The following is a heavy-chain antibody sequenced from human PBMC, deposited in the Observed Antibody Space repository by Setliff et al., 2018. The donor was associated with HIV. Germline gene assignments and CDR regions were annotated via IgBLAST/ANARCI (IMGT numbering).Heavy chain of an antibody. Sequence: PSETLSLTGTVSGVSITSTNFYWGWIRQPPGKGLEWSGSISSGGNTYYNTSLKSRVTRSIDTSNNQFSLKLSSVTAADTFVYHCARLYLNTGGYWASTYRYLDLRGRGTLVTVSS. CDR2: ISSGGNT. CDR1: GVSITSTNFY. V-gene: IGHV4-39*01. CDR3: ARLYLNTGGYWASTYRYLDL. D-gene: IGHD2-8*02. J-gene: IGHJ2*01.